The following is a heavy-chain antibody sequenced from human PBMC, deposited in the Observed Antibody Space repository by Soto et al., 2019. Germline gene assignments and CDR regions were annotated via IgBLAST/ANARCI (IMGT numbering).Heavy chain of an antibody. CDR2: IIPIFGTA. D-gene: IGHD3-22*01. CDR1: GGTFSSYA. CDR3: ASHYDSSGYYYRGLDY. J-gene: IGHJ4*02. V-gene: IGHV1-69*12. Sequence: QVQLVQSGAAVKKPGSSVKVSCKASGGTFSSYAISWVRQAPGQGLEWMGGIIPIFGTADYAQKFQGRVTITADESTSTGNMELSSLRCEDTAVYYCASHYDSSGYYYRGLDYWGQGTLVTVSS.